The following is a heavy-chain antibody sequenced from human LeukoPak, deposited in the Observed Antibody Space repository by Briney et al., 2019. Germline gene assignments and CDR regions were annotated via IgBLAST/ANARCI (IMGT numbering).Heavy chain of an antibody. D-gene: IGHD3-22*01. CDR2: IYYSGST. V-gene: IGHV4-39*01. CDR3: AREKYYYDSSGYYGHAFDI. CDR1: GGSISSSSYY. J-gene: IGHJ3*02. Sequence: SETLSLTCTVSGGSISSSSYYWGWIRQPPGKGLEGIGSIYYSGSTYYNPSLKSRVTISVDTSKNQFSLKLSSVTAADTAVYYCAREKYYYDSSGYYGHAFDIWGQGTMVTVSS.